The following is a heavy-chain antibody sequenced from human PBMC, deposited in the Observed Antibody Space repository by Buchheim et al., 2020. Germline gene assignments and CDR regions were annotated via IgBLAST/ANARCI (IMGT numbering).Heavy chain of an antibody. D-gene: IGHD2-8*02. CDR2: IYYSGST. V-gene: IGHV4-39*01. CDR3: ARHPPGGYHRVVYGYFDY. CDR1: GGSISSSSYY. Sequence: QLQLQESGPGLVKPSETLSLTCTVSGGSISSSSYYWGWIRQPPGKGLEWIGSIYYSGSTYYNPSLKSRVTISVDTSKNQFSLKLSSVTAADTAVYYCARHPPGGYHRVVYGYFDYWGQGTL. J-gene: IGHJ4*02.